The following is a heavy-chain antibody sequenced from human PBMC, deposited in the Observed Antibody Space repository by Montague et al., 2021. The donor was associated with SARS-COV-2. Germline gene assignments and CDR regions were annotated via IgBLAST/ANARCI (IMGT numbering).Heavy chain of an antibody. D-gene: IGHD5-18*01. CDR3: ASSRGYSYGYYFDY. Sequence: SETLSLTCTVSGGSISSYYWSWIRQPPGEGLEWIGYIYYSGSTNYNPTLTSRVTISVDTSKNQFSLKLSSVTAADTAVYYCASSRGYSYGYYFDYWGQGTLVTVSS. V-gene: IGHV4-59*01. CDR2: IYYSGST. CDR1: GGSISSYY. J-gene: IGHJ4*02.